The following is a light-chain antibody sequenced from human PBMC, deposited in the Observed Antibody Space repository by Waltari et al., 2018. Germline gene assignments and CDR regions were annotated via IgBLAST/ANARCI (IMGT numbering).Light chain of an antibody. CDR3: CSYAGRGTYV. CDR2: EVI. J-gene: IGLJ1*01. CDR1: TSDVGNYDL. Sequence: QSALTQPASVSGTPGQSITISCTGTTSDVGNYDLVSWYQHHPGKAPKLLICEVIKRPSGVSSRFAGSKSGSTASLIISVLQPEDEADYYCCSYAGRGTYVFGSGTKVTVL. V-gene: IGLV2-23*02.